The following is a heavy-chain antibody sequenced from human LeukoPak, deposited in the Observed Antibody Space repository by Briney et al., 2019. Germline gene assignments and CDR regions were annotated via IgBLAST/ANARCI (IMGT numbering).Heavy chain of an antibody. Sequence: SEILSLTCTVSGGSVSSGSYYWRWIRQPPGKGLEWIGYIYYSGSTNYNPSLKSRVTISVDTSKNQFSLKLTSVTAADTAVYYCARAFEVRNFWNGSNGHFDYWGQGTLVTVSS. CDR1: GGSVSSGSYY. V-gene: IGHV4-61*01. CDR2: IYYSGST. CDR3: ARAFEVRNFWNGSNGHFDY. D-gene: IGHD3-3*01. J-gene: IGHJ4*02.